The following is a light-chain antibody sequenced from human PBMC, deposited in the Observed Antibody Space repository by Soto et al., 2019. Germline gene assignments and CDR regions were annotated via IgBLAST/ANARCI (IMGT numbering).Light chain of an antibody. CDR3: QQYFSTPPT. CDR2: WAS. J-gene: IGKJ2*01. Sequence: DIVMTQSPDSLGVSLGERTTFNCKSSQSVLSSSNSKNYLAWYQQKLGQPPQLLISWASTRESGVPDRFSGSGSETDFSLTISSLQAEDVAVYHCQQYFSTPPTFGQGTKLEIK. CDR1: QSVLSSSNSKNY. V-gene: IGKV4-1*01.